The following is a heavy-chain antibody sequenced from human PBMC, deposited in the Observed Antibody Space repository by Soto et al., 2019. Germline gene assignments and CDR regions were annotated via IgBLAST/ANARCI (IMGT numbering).Heavy chain of an antibody. CDR3: ARYINGQRFKA. CDR2: MRANSGYT. V-gene: IGHV1-8*01. Sequence: QVQLVQSGAEVKKPGASVKVSCKASGDIFTNFDFNWVRQAPGQGLEWVGWMRANSGYTGQAQKFQGRVTMTRDTSMSTASMELSGVRADDTALDYCARYINGQRFKAWGQGSLVIVTS. CDR1: GDIFTNFD. J-gene: IGHJ5*02. D-gene: IGHD3-3*01.